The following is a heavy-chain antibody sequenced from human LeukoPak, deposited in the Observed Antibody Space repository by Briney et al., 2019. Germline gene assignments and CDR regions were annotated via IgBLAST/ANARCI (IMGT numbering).Heavy chain of an antibody. CDR3: AKDSTAIAVAGTGFFDY. CDR2: ISGDGGST. J-gene: IGHJ4*02. D-gene: IGHD6-19*01. Sequence: PGGSLRLSCAASGFTFDDYAMHWVRQAPGKGLEWVSLISGDGGSTYYADSVKGRFTISRDNSKNTLYLQMNSLRAEDTAVYYCAKDSTAIAVAGTGFFDYWGQGTLVTVSS. V-gene: IGHV3-43*02. CDR1: GFTFDDYA.